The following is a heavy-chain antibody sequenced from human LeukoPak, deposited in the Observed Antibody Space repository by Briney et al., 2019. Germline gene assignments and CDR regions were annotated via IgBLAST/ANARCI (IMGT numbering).Heavy chain of an antibody. J-gene: IGHJ4*02. D-gene: IGHD4-17*01. CDR3: ARAPYGERGGSDY. Sequence: GSLRLSFAAPGFTLNTHNIDWGRQAPGEGVGGVSYISTTTSAIYYADSVKGRFTVSRDNAKSSLYLQMNSLRADDTAVYYCARAPYGERGGSDYWGQGTLVTVSS. CDR1: GFTLNTHN. V-gene: IGHV3-48*01. CDR2: ISTTTSAI.